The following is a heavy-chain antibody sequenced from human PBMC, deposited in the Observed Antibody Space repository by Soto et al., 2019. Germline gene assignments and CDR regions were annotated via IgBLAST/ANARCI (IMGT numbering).Heavy chain of an antibody. D-gene: IGHD2-21*02. CDR1: GFTFTSSA. CDR2: IVVGSVNT. J-gene: IGHJ4*02. CDR3: AADRKYCGGDCYVD. Sequence: QMQLVQSGPEVKKPGTSVKVSCKASGFTFTSSAVQWVRQARGQRLEWIGWIVVGSVNTNYAQKFQERGTITRDMSTSTAYMELSSLRSEDTAVYYCAADRKYCGGDCYVDWGQGTLVTVFS. V-gene: IGHV1-58*01.